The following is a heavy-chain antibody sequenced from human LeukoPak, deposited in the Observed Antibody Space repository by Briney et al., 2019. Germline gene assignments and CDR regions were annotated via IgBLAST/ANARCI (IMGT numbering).Heavy chain of an antibody. CDR1: GYSISSYY. J-gene: IGHJ4*02. V-gene: IGHV4-4*07. D-gene: IGHD3-10*01. Sequence: SETLSLTCTVSGYSISSYYWSWIRQPAGKGLEWIGRIYTSGSTNYNPSLKSRVTMSVDTSKNQFSLKLSSVTAADTAVYYCAREDTVWDYYGSGSQIDYWGQGTLVTVSS. CDR2: IYTSGST. CDR3: AREDTVWDYYGSGSQIDY.